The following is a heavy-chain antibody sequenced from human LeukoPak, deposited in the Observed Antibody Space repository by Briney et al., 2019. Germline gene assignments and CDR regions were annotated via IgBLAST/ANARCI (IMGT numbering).Heavy chain of an antibody. CDR2: IRYDGSNK. V-gene: IGHV3-30*02. D-gene: IGHD3-22*01. CDR1: GFTFSSYE. CDR3: AKDIRMAYYDSSGYQSDAFDI. Sequence: GGSLRLSCAASGFTFSSYELHWVRQAPGKGLEWVAFIRYDGSNKYYADSVKGRFTISRDNSKNTLYLQMNSLRAEDTAVYYCAKDIRMAYYDSSGYQSDAFDIWGQGTMVTVSS. J-gene: IGHJ3*02.